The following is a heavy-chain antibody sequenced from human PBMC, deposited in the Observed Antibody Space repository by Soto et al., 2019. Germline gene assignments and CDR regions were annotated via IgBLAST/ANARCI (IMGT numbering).Heavy chain of an antibody. V-gene: IGHV3-30-3*01. CDR1: GFTFSSYA. D-gene: IGHD3-9*01. Sequence: GGSLRLSCAASGFTFSSYAMHWVRQAPGKGLEWVAVISYDGSNKYYADSVKGRFTISRDNSKNTLYLQMNSLRAEDTAVYYCASDHLYDILTGPYLDYWGQGTLVTVSS. CDR2: ISYDGSNK. CDR3: ASDHLYDILTGPYLDY. J-gene: IGHJ4*02.